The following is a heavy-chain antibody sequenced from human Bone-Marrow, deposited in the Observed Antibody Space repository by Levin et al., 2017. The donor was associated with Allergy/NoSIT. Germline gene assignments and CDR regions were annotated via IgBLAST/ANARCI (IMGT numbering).Heavy chain of an antibody. Sequence: GGSLRLSCAASGFTFRSYGMHWVRQAPGKGLEWVAVLSYDGSTKYYADSVKGRFTISRDNSKNTLYLQMNSLRAEDTAVYYCAKSGYCTGGHECAFGVWGQGTMVTVSS. J-gene: IGHJ3*01. CDR1: GFTFRSYG. V-gene: IGHV3-30*18. D-gene: IGHD2-8*02. CDR2: LSYDGSTK. CDR3: AKSGYCTGGHECAFGV.